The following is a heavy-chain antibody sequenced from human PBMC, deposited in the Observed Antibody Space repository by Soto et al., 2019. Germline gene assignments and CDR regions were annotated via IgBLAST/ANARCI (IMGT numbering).Heavy chain of an antibody. J-gene: IGHJ4*02. CDR3: ARDRVPIAVAGSFDY. V-gene: IGHV3-21*01. Sequence: EVQLVESGGGLVKPGGSLRLSCAASGFTFSSYSMNWVRQAPGKGLEWVSSISSSSSYIYYADSVKGRFTISRDNAKNSLYLQMNSLRAEDTAVYYCARDRVPIAVAGSFDYWGQGTLVTVSS. CDR1: GFTFSSYS. CDR2: ISSSSSYI. D-gene: IGHD6-19*01.